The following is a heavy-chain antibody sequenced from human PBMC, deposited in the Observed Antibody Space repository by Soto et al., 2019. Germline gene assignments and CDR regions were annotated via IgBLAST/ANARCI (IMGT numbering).Heavy chain of an antibody. CDR3: ARDDYPYYDDSSGYHFDY. CDR2: ISDSSSTI. J-gene: IGHJ4*02. Sequence: GGSHRLSCAASGFNFGNYAMTWVRQTPGKGLEWVSYISDSSSTIHYADSVKGRFTISRDNAKNSLYLQMNSLRAEDTAVYYCARDDYPYYDDSSGYHFDYWGQGALVTVSS. CDR1: GFNFGNYA. D-gene: IGHD3-22*01. V-gene: IGHV3-48*01.